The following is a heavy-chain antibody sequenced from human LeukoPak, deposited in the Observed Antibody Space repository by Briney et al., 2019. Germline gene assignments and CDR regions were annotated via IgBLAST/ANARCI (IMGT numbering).Heavy chain of an antibody. J-gene: IGHJ4*02. D-gene: IGHD3-10*01. CDR3: ARGRKVQLLWFGELFSY. CDR2: INHSGST. CDR1: GGSFSGYY. Sequence: SETLSLTCAVYGGSFSGYYWSWIRQPPGKGLEWIGEINHSGSTNYNPSLKSRVTISVDTSKNQFSLKLSSVTAADMAVYYCARGRKVQLLWFGELFSYWGQGTLVTVSS. V-gene: IGHV4-34*01.